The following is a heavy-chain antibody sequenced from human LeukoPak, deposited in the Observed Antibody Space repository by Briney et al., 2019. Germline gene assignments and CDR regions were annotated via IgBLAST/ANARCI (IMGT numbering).Heavy chain of an antibody. CDR1: GFTVSSNY. CDR2: IRSKANSYAT. D-gene: IGHD2-2*01. J-gene: IGHJ4*02. V-gene: IGHV3-73*01. Sequence: GGSLRLSCAASGFTVSSNYMNWVRQASGKGLEWVGRIRSKANSYATAYAASVKGRFTISRDDSKNTAYLQMNSLKTEDTAVYYCTRPTIYCSSTSCSGYWGQGTLVTVSS. CDR3: TRPTIYCSSTSCSGY.